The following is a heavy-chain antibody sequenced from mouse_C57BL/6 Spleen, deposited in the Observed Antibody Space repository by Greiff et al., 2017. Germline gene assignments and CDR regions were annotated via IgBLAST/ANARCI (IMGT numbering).Heavy chain of an antibody. V-gene: IGHV14-3*01. D-gene: IGHD2-4*01. Sequence: EVMLVESVAELVRPGASVKLSCTASGFNIKNTYMHWVKQRPEQGLEWIGRIDPANGNTKYAPKFQGKATITADTSSNTAYLQLSSLTSEDTASYYCAREARIYYDYNYCAMDYWGQGTSVTVSS. CDR1: GFNIKNTY. CDR2: IDPANGNT. CDR3: AREARIYYDYNYCAMDY. J-gene: IGHJ4*01.